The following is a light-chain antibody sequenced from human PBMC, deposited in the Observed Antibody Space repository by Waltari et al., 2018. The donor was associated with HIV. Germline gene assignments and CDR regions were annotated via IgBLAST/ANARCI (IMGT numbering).Light chain of an antibody. Sequence: QSVLTQPPSASGTPGQSVTISCSGTSSNIGTNYVYWYQQFPGTAPKLLIYRNNKRPSGVPDRSSGSKSGTSASLAISGLRSDDEADYYCAAWDDTLTVVFGGGTKLTVL. CDR2: RNN. CDR3: AAWDDTLTVV. CDR1: SSNIGTNY. V-gene: IGLV1-47*01. J-gene: IGLJ2*01.